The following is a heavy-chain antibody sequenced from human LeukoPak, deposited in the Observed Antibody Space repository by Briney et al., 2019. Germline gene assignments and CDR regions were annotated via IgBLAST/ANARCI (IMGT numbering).Heavy chain of an antibody. CDR1: GFTFNDAW. CDR2: IKSKTDGGTT. J-gene: IGHJ4*02. V-gene: IGHV3-15*01. Sequence: GGSLRLSCAASGFTFNDAWMTWVRQGPGKGLEWVGRIKSKTDGGTTDYAAPVKGRFTISRDDSKTTLYLQMNSLKTEDTAVYYCTTTLAVAGTSMGYWGQGTLVTVSS. D-gene: IGHD6-19*01. CDR3: TTTLAVAGTSMGY.